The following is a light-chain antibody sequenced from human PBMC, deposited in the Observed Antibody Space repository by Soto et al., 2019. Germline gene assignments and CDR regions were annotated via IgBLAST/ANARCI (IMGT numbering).Light chain of an antibody. CDR2: DVS. V-gene: IGLV2-14*01. J-gene: IGLJ1*01. Sequence: QSALTQPASVSGSPGQSITISCTGTSSDVGGYNYVSWYQQHPGKAPKLMIYDVSNRTSGVSNRFSGSKSGNTASLTISGLQAEYEADYYCSSWTSSSTYVFATGTKLTV. CDR1: SSDVGGYNY. CDR3: SSWTSSSTYV.